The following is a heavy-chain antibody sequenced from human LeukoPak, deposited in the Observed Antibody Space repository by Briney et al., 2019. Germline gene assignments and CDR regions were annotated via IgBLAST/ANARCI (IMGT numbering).Heavy chain of an antibody. V-gene: IGHV3-23*01. CDR3: AKGAYCSGGSCVYFDY. CDR1: GFTFSSYA. CDR2: ISGSGGST. Sequence: PGGALRLSCAASGFTFSSYAMSWVRQAPGKGLEGVSAISGSGGSTYYADSVKGRFTISRDNSKNTLYLQMNSLRAEDTAVYYCAKGAYCSGGSCVYFDYWGQGTLVTVSS. J-gene: IGHJ4*02. D-gene: IGHD2-15*01.